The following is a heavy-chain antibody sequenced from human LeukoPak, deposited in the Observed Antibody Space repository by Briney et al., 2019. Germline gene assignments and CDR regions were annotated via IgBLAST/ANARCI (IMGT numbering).Heavy chain of an antibody. CDR2: ISDSGGNT. D-gene: IGHD5-18*01. J-gene: IGHJ6*02. CDR3: ATKGGKRGYSYGYGMDV. CDR1: GFTFTTYA. Sequence: GGPLRLSCAASGFTFTTYAMSWVRQAPGKGLEWVSGISDSGGNTYYADSVKGRFTISRDNSKSTLYLQMNNLRAEDTAVYYCATKGGKRGYSYGYGMDVWGQGTTVTVSS. V-gene: IGHV3-23*01.